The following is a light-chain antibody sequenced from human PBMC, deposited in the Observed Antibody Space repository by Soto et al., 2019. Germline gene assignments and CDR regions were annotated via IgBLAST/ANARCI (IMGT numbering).Light chain of an antibody. V-gene: IGLV2-14*01. Sequence: QSVLTQPASVSGSPGQSVSISCTGSTSDVGAYNYVAWYQHKPGKAPRLLIYEVDHRPSGISPRFSGSKSGNTASLTISGLQTDDKADYYCSSYTVINTAVFGGGTKLTVL. CDR1: TSDVGAYNY. CDR2: EVD. CDR3: SSYTVINTAV. J-gene: IGLJ3*02.